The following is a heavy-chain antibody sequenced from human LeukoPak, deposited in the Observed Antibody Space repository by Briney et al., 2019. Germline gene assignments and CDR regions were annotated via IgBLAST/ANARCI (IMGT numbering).Heavy chain of an antibody. Sequence: GGSLSLFCAASGFSFNTYAMHWVRQAPGKGLEGVSYISSCGSTIYYADSVKGRFTISRDNAKNSLYLQMNSLRAEDTAVYYCAREGSSWSEGRLWYFDYWGQGTLVTVSS. CDR1: GFSFNTYA. V-gene: IGHV3-48*03. CDR3: AREGSSWSEGRLWYFDY. J-gene: IGHJ4*02. CDR2: ISSCGSTI. D-gene: IGHD6-13*01.